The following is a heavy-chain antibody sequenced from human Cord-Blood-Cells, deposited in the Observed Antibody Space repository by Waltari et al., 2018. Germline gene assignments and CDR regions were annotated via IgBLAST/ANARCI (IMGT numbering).Heavy chain of an antibody. CDR1: GFTFSSYA. V-gene: IGHV3-30*04. CDR3: ARAAAAGFDY. D-gene: IGHD6-13*01. J-gene: IGHJ4*02. CDR2: ISYDGSNK. Sequence: QVQLVESGGGVVQPGRSLRLSCAASGFTFSSYAMHWVRQAPGKGVEWVEVISYDGSNKYYADSVKGRFTISRDNSKNTLYLQMNSLRAEDTAVYYCARAAAAGFDYWGQGTLVTVSS.